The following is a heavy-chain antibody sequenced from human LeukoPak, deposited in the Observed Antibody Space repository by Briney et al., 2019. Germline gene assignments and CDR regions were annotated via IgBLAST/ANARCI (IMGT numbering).Heavy chain of an antibody. V-gene: IGHV3-73*01. CDR1: GFTFSGSA. CDR2: IRSKASSYAT. CDR3: TPSLYDILTGSDY. Sequence: PGGSLRLPCAASGFTFSGSAMHWVRQASGKGLECVGRIRSKASSYATAYAASVKGRFTISRDDSKNTAYLQMNSLKTEDTAVYYWTPSLYDILTGSDYWGQGTLVTVSS. J-gene: IGHJ4*02. D-gene: IGHD3-9*01.